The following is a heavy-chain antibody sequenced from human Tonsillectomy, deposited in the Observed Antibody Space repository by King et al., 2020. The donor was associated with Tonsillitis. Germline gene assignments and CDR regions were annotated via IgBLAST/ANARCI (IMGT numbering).Heavy chain of an antibody. CDR3: ARNTYDIFDY. V-gene: IGHV2-70*11. D-gene: IGHD3-9*01. J-gene: IGHJ4*02. CDR1: GFSLSPTGMC. CDR2: IDWDDDK. Sequence: VTLQESGPALVKPTQTLTLTCTFSGFSLSPTGMCVSWIRQPPGKALEWLARIDWDDDKYYSTSLKTRLTISKDTSKNQVVLTMTNMDPADTATYYCARNTYDIFDYWGQGTLVTVSS.